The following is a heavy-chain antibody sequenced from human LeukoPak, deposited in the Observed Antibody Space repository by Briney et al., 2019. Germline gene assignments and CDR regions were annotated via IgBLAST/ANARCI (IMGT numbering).Heavy chain of an antibody. CDR2: IRYDGSNK. Sequence: GGSLRLSCAASGFTFSSYGMHWVRQAPGKGLEWVAFIRYDGSNKYYADSLKGRFTISRNNSKNTPYLQMTGLRAEATAGYYCAKDLSSRWFGAGFDIWGQGTMVTVSS. CDR1: GFTFSSYG. CDR3: AKDLSSRWFGAGFDI. J-gene: IGHJ3*02. D-gene: IGHD3-10*01. V-gene: IGHV3-30*02.